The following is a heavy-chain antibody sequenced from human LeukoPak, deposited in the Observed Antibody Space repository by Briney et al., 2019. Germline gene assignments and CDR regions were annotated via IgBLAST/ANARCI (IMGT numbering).Heavy chain of an antibody. CDR3: ANPQSRGYDYLDY. D-gene: IGHD5-12*01. V-gene: IGHV3-30*18. CDR2: ISIDGREK. Sequence: GGSLRLSCAASGFTFRNYGMHWVRQAPGKGLEWVAVISIDGREKYYADSVKGRFTISRDNSKNTLYLQMSSLRGDDTAVYYCANPQSRGYDYLDYWGQGTLVTVSS. CDR1: GFTFRNYG. J-gene: IGHJ4*02.